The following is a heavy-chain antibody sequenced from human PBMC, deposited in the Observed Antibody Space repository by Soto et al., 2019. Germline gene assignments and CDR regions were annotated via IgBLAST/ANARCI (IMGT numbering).Heavy chain of an antibody. Sequence: SETLSLTCTVSGGSISSYYWSWIRQPPGKGLEWIGYIYYSGSTNYNPSLKSRVTISVDTSKNQFSLKLSSVTAADTAVYYCARQFSPNYCGGDCYYYYYGMDVWGQGTTVTVSS. D-gene: IGHD2-21*02. J-gene: IGHJ6*02. CDR2: IYYSGST. CDR3: ARQFSPNYCGGDCYYYYYGMDV. V-gene: IGHV4-59*08. CDR1: GGSISSYY.